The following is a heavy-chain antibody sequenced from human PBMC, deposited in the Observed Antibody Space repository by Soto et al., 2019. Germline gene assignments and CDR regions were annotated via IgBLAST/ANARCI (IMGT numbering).Heavy chain of an antibody. CDR2: IYPGDSDT. V-gene: IGHV5-51*01. D-gene: IGHD3-22*01. J-gene: IGHJ4*02. Sequence: GESLKISCKGSGHIFSNYWIGWVRQMPGKGLEWMGIIYPGDSDTRYSPSFQGQVTITVDKSFNTAYLQWSRLKASDTAIYYCARQRLWGTSVYYYFENWGQGTLVTVSS. CDR3: ARQRLWGTSVYYYFEN. CDR1: GHIFSNYW.